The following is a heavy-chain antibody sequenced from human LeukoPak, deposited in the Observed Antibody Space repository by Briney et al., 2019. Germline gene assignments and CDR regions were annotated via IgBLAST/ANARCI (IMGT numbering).Heavy chain of an antibody. Sequence: ASVKVSCKASGYTFTGYYMHWVRQAPGQGLEWMGWINPNSGGTNYAQKFQGRVTMPRDTSISTAYMELSRLRSDDTAVYNCARDVNRYPRITMVRGVIPGGNDYWGQGTLVTVSS. J-gene: IGHJ4*02. D-gene: IGHD3-10*01. V-gene: IGHV1-2*02. CDR1: GYTFTGYY. CDR2: INPNSGGT. CDR3: ARDVNRYPRITMVRGVIPGGNDY.